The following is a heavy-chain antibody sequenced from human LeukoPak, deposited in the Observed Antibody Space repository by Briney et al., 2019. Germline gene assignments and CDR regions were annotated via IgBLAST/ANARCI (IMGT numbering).Heavy chain of an antibody. V-gene: IGHV3-48*04. Sequence: PGGSLRLSCAASGFTFSDYTMNWVRQAPGKGLEWVSFISTSGNTMYYADSVKGRFTISRDNAKSSLSLQMNSLRAEDTAIYYCASRFDYWGQGTLVTVSS. CDR2: ISTSGNTM. CDR3: ASRFDY. CDR1: GFTFSDYT. J-gene: IGHJ4*02.